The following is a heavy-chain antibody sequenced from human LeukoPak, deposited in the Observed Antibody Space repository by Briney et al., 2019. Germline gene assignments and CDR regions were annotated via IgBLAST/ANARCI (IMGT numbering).Heavy chain of an antibody. D-gene: IGHD3-22*01. Sequence: GGSLRLSCAASGFTFSSYGMHWVRQAPGKGLEWVAVISYDGSNKYYADSVKGRFTISRDNSKNTLYLQMNSLRAEDTAVYYCAKAKVVVVYDAFDIWGQGTMVTVSS. CDR3: AKAKVVVVYDAFDI. CDR1: GFTFSSYG. V-gene: IGHV3-30*18. J-gene: IGHJ3*02. CDR2: ISYDGSNK.